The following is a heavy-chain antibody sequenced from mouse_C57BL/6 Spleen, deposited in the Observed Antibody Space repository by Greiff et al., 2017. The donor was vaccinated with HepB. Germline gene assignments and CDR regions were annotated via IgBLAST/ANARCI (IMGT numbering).Heavy chain of an antibody. V-gene: IGHV5-17*01. CDR2: ISSGSSTI. D-gene: IGHD2-5*01. CDR1: GFTFSDYG. CDR3: ARGEVRAMDY. Sequence: EVKLEESGGGLVKPGGSLKLSCAASGFTFSDYGMHWVRQAPEKGLEWVAYISSGSSTIYYADTVKGRFTISRDNAKNTLFLQMTSLRSEDTAMYYCARGEVRAMDYWGQGTSVTVSS. J-gene: IGHJ4*01.